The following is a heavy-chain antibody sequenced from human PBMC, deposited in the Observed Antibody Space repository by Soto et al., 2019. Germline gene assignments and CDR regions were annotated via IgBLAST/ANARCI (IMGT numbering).Heavy chain of an antibody. CDR1: GRTFKSYA. D-gene: IGHD3-22*01. CDR2: FIPIFGTT. V-gene: IGHV1-69*06. Sequence: SVKVSCKACGRTFKSYAINWVGQAGGQGRKWMGGFIPIFGTTNFAQEFQGRVTITADKPTDAVYLELISLRSDDTALYYCATNDPYHSSAYPDGFDVWGQGTMVTVSS. CDR3: ATNDPYHSSAYPDGFDV. J-gene: IGHJ3*01.